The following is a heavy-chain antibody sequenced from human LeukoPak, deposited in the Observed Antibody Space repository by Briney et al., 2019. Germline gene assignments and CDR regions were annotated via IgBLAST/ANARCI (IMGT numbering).Heavy chain of an antibody. D-gene: IGHD5-12*01. J-gene: IGHJ4*02. V-gene: IGHV3-30*02. CDR3: AKVTDIVATELFDY. CDR1: GFTFSSYV. CDR2: IRYDGSNK. Sequence: PGGSLRLSCAASGFTFSSYVMHWVRQAPGKGLEWVAFIRYDGSNKYYADSVKGRFTISRDNSKNTLYLQMNSLRAEDTAVYYCAKVTDIVATELFDYWGQGTLVTVSS.